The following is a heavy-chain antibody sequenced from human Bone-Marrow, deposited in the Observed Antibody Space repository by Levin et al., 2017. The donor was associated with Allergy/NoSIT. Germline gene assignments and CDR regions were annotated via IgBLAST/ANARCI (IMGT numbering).Heavy chain of an antibody. J-gene: IGHJ4*02. V-gene: IGHV3-48*02. CDR3: ARSATVVQGVINY. CDR1: GFIFSSYR. CDR2: ITGSSNFI. D-gene: IGHD3-10*01. Sequence: TGGSLRLSCAASGFIFSSYRMYWVRQVPGKGLEWVSYITGSSNFIYYADSVKDRFTISRDNAKNSLYLQMNSLRDEDTAVYYCARSATVVQGVINYWGQGTLVTVSS.